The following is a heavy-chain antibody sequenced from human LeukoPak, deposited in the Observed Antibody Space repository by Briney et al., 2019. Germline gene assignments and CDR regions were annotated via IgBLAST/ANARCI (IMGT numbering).Heavy chain of an antibody. CDR1: GFTFSSYA. CDR2: IDGSGTIP. CDR3: VRDYNWAFDV. V-gene: IGHV3-48*01. Sequence: GGSLRLSCAASGFTFSSYAMSWVRQAPGKGLEWLSFIDGSGTIPYYADSARGRFTISINDAKTSLYLHMTSLRAEDTAVYYCVRDYNWAFDVWGQGTMVAVSS. J-gene: IGHJ3*01. D-gene: IGHD1-20*01.